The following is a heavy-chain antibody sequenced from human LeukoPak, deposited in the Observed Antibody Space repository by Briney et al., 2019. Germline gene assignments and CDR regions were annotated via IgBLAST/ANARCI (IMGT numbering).Heavy chain of an antibody. CDR1: DGSITNYD. D-gene: IGHD4-17*01. V-gene: IGHV4-59*01. J-gene: IGHJ4*02. CDR2: VHYSGTA. Sequence: SETLSLTCAVSDGSITNYDWSWVRQPPGKGLEFIGHVHYSGTANYNPSLRSRVTISIDTAKKHFSLKLKSVTAADTAVYYCARGYGDFRVEGRYFHSWGQGTLVTVSS. CDR3: ARGYGDFRVEGRYFHS.